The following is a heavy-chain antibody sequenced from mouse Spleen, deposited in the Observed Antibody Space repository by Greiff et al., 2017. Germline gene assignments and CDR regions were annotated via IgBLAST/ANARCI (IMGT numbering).Heavy chain of an antibody. J-gene: IGHJ4*01. CDR3: ARGGYYDYGNAMDY. CDR1: GFSLTSYG. Sequence: QVQLQQSGPGLVQPAQSLSIACTVSGFSLTSYGVHWVRQSPGKGLEWLGVIWSGGSTDYNAAFISRLSISKDNSKSQVFFKMNSLQANDTAIYYCARGGYYDYGNAMDYWGQGTSVTVSS. V-gene: IGHV2-2*02. D-gene: IGHD2-4*01. CDR2: IWSGGST.